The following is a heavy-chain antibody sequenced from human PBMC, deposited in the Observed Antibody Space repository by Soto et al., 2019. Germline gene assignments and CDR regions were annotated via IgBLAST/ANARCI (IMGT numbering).Heavy chain of an antibody. V-gene: IGHV4-34*01. D-gene: IGHD5-18*01. CDR2: INHSGST. J-gene: IGHJ4*02. CDR3: ARSGYSYGYTLDY. Sequence: LSETLSLTCAVYGGSFSGCYWSWIRQPPGKGLEWIGEINHSGSTNYNPSLKSRVTISVDTSKNQFSLKLSSVTAADTAVYYCARSGYSYGYTLDYWGQGTLVTVSS. CDR1: GGSFSGCY.